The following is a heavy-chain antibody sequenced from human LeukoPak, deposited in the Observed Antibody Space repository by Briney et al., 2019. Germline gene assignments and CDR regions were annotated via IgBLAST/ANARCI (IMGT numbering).Heavy chain of an antibody. Sequence: PGGSLRLSCAASGFTFSTHGMHWVRQAAGKGLEWVAFIRYDGINKYYADSVKGRFTISRDNAKNSLYLQMNSLRAEDTAVYYCARGYDYAYYFDYWGQGTLVTVSS. CDR2: IRYDGINK. V-gene: IGHV3-30*02. D-gene: IGHD3-16*01. CDR3: ARGYDYAYYFDY. J-gene: IGHJ4*02. CDR1: GFTFSTHG.